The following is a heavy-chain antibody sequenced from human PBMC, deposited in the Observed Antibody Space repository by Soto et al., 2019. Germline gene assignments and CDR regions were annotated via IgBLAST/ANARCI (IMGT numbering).Heavy chain of an antibody. J-gene: IGHJ1*01. CDR2: ISAYNGNT. CDR3: SGEGTVGTGSY. CDR1: GYTFTSYG. V-gene: IGHV1-18*01. Sequence: QVQLVQSGAEVKKPGASVKVSCKASGYTFTSYGISWVRQAPGQGLEWMGWISAYNGNTNYAQKFQGRVTMTTDTSTDPVYRGKRCLSPDDTAVFCCSGEGTVGTGSYWLQGILINV. D-gene: IGHD1-26*01.